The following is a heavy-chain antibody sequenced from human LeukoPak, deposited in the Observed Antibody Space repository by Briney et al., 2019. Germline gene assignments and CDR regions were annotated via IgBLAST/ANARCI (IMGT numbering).Heavy chain of an antibody. CDR2: IYYSGST. J-gene: IGHJ4*02. CDR1: GGSISSSSYY. CDR3: ARRVRLLWFGRSIDYFDY. D-gene: IGHD3-10*01. Sequence: SETLSLTCTVSGGSISSSSYYWGWIRQPPGKGLEWIGSIYYSGSTYYNPSLKSRVTISVDTSKNQFSLKLGSVTAADTAVYYCARRVRLLWFGRSIDYFDYWGQGTLVTVSS. V-gene: IGHV4-39*01.